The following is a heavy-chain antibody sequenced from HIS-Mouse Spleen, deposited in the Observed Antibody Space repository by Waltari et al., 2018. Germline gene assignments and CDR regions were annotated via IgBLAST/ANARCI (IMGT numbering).Heavy chain of an antibody. V-gene: IGHV4-39*07. J-gene: IGHJ2*01. D-gene: IGHD6-13*01. CDR3: AREIPYSSSWYDWYFDL. Sequence: QLQLQESVPGLVKPSETLSLTCTVSGGSISSSSYYWCWIRQPPGKGLEGIGSIYYSGSTYYNPSLKSRVTISVDTSKNQFSLKLSSVTAADTAVYYCAREIPYSSSWYDWYFDLWGRGTLVTVSS. CDR2: IYYSGST. CDR1: GGSISSSSYY.